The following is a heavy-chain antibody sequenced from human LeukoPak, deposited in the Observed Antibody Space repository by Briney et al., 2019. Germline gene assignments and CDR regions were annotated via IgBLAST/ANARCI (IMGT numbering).Heavy chain of an antibody. CDR1: GFTFSSYA. Sequence: PGGSLRLSCAASGFTFSSYAMSWVRQAPGKGLEWVSAISGSGGSTYYAGSVKGRFTISRDNSKNTLYLQMNSLRAEDTAVYYCAKYNWNYSWFDPWGQGTLVTVSS. J-gene: IGHJ5*02. V-gene: IGHV3-23*01. CDR2: ISGSGGST. CDR3: AKYNWNYSWFDP. D-gene: IGHD1-7*01.